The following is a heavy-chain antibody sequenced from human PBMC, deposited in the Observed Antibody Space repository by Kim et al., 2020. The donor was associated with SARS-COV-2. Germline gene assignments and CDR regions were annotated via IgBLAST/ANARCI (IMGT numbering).Heavy chain of an antibody. V-gene: IGHV3-30*03. CDR3: ARDRRDYYDTTTYSCIVTPDL. CDR2: ISFDGGNK. J-gene: IGHJ5*02. D-gene: IGHD3-22*01. Sequence: GGSLRLSCVVSGFTFSSYGMHWVRQAPGKGLEWLTFISFDGGNKYYAESVKGRFTISRDNSKNTLYLHMNSLRVEDTGVYYCARDRRDYYDTTTYSCIVTPDLWGRGTLVPVSS. CDR1: GFTFSSYG.